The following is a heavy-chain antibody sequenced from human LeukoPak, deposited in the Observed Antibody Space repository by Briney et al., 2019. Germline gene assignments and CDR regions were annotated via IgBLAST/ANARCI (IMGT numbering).Heavy chain of an antibody. D-gene: IGHD6-13*01. J-gene: IGHJ4*02. Sequence: GESLKISCKGSGYSFTSYWIGWVRQMPGKGLEWMGIIYPGDSDTRYSPSFQGQVTISADKSISTAYLQWSSLKASDTAMYYCARLESRAAAGGLVVYYFDYWGQGTLVTVPS. CDR3: ARLESRAAAGGLVVYYFDY. CDR1: GYSFTSYW. V-gene: IGHV5-51*01. CDR2: IYPGDSDT.